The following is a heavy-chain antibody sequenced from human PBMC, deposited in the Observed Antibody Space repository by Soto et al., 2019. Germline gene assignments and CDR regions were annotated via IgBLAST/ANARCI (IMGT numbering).Heavy chain of an antibody. Sequence: ASVKVSCKASGYTFTSYAMHWVRQAPGQRLEWMGWINPGNGNTKYSQKFQGRVTITRDTSASTAYMELSSLRSEDTAVYYCARWRLGITEEYAFDIWGQGTTVTVSS. V-gene: IGHV1-3*01. CDR1: GYTFTSYA. CDR3: ARWRLGITEEYAFDI. D-gene: IGHD7-27*01. CDR2: INPGNGNT. J-gene: IGHJ3*02.